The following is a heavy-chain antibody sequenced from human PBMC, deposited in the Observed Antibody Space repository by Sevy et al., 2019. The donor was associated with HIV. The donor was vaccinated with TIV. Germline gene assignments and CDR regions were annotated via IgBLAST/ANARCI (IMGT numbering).Heavy chain of an antibody. CDR1: GFTFSSYW. Sequence: GESLKISCAASGFTFSSYWMSWVRQAPGKGLEWVANIKQDGSEKYYVDSVKGRFTISRDNAKNSLYLQMNSLRAEDTAVYYCARAGLRFLEWLPFDYWGQGTLVTVSS. CDR2: IKQDGSEK. V-gene: IGHV3-7*03. J-gene: IGHJ4*02. D-gene: IGHD3-3*01. CDR3: ARAGLRFLEWLPFDY.